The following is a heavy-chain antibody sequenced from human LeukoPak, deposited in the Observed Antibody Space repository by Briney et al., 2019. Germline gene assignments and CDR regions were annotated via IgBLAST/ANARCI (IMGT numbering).Heavy chain of an antibody. CDR3: ARSSYSNYAREVDY. D-gene: IGHD4-11*01. V-gene: IGHV4-59*01. Sequence: SETLSLTCTVSGGSISSYYWSWIRQPPGKGLEWIGYIYYSGSTNYNPSLKSRVTISVDTSKNQFSLKPSSVTAADTAVYYCARSSYSNYAREVDYWGQGTLVTVSS. CDR1: GGSISSYY. CDR2: IYYSGST. J-gene: IGHJ4*02.